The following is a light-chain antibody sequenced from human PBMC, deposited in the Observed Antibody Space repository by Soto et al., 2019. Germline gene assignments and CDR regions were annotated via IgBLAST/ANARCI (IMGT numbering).Light chain of an antibody. CDR2: AAS. V-gene: IGKV3-20*01. J-gene: IGKJ1*01. Sequence: EIVLTQSPGTLALSPGGSAALSCRSTERVSDNFLAWYQQKPGQAPRLLIYAASSRATGIPDRFSGSGSGTDFTLTITRLEPEDFGVYYCHQYGSSRWTFGQGTKVE. CDR1: ERVSDNF. CDR3: HQYGSSRWT.